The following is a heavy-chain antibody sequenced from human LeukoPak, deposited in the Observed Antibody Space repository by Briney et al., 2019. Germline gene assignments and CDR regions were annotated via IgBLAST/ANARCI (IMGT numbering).Heavy chain of an antibody. CDR2: IYHSGST. Sequence: ASETLSLTCTVSGGSISSGGYYWSWIRQPPGKGLEWIGYIYHSGSTYYNPSLKSRVTISVDTSKNQFSLKLSSVTAADTAVYYCARETPDIVVVPAVSDAFDIWGQGTMVTVSS. CDR1: GGSISSGGYY. D-gene: IGHD2-2*01. V-gene: IGHV4-30-2*05. J-gene: IGHJ3*02. CDR3: ARETPDIVVVPAVSDAFDI.